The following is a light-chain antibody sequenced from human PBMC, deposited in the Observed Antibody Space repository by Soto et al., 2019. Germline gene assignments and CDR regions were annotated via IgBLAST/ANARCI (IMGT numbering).Light chain of an antibody. Sequence: QSALTQPPSASGSPGQSVTISYTGTSSDVGGYNYVSWYQQHPGKAPRLIIFEVSKRPSGVPDRFSGSKSGNTASLTVSGLQAEDEADYYCSSYADNYNYVFGTGTKVTVL. V-gene: IGLV2-8*01. CDR1: SSDVGGYNY. CDR2: EVS. J-gene: IGLJ1*01. CDR3: SSYADNYNYV.